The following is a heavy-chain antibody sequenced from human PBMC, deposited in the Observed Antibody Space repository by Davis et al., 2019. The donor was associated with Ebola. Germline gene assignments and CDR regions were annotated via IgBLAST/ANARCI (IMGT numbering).Heavy chain of an antibody. V-gene: IGHV1-18*01. CDR3: ARDVYSSSPHYWYFDL. CDR2: ISAYNGNT. CDR1: GYTFTSYG. Sequence: ASVKVSCKASGYTFTSYGISWVRQAPGQGLEWMGWISAYNGNTNYAQKFQGRVTMTGDTSISTAYMELSRLRSDDTAVYYCARDVYSSSPHYWYFDLWGRGTLVTVSS. J-gene: IGHJ2*01. D-gene: IGHD6-6*01.